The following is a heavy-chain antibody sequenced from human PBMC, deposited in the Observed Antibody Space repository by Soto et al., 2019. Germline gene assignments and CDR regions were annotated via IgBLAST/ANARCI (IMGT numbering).Heavy chain of an antibody. D-gene: IGHD4-4*01. CDR3: AIDYSNYGGYYYYYGMDV. V-gene: IGHV5-51*01. CDR1: GYSFTSYW. CDR2: IYPGDSDT. Sequence: GEFLKISCKGSGYSFTSYWIGWVRQMPGKGLEWMGIIYPGDSDTRYSPSFQGQVTISADKSISTAYLQWSSLKASDTAMYYCAIDYSNYGGYYYYYGMDVWGQGTTVTVSS. J-gene: IGHJ6*02.